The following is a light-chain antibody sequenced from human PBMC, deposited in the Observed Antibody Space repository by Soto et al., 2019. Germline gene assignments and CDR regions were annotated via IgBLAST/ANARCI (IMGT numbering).Light chain of an antibody. Sequence: EIVLTQSPGTLSLSPGERATLSCRASQSVSSSYLAWYQQKPGQAPRLLIYGASSRATGIPDRFSGSGSGTDFTLTISSLQSEDFAAYYCQQYYDWPITFGQGTRLEI. CDR1: QSVSSSY. V-gene: IGKV3-20*01. CDR2: GAS. J-gene: IGKJ5*01. CDR3: QQYYDWPIT.